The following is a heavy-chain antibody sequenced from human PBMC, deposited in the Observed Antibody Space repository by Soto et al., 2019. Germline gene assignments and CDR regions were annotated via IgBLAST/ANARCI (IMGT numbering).Heavy chain of an antibody. V-gene: IGHV4-34*01. CDR3: AREKITGLFGY. J-gene: IGHJ4*02. CDR2: INHSGST. D-gene: IGHD2-8*02. CDR1: GGSFSGYY. Sequence: QVQLQQWGAGLLKPSETLSLTCAVYGGSFSGYYWTWIRQPPGTGLEWIGEINHSGSTNYNPSLKGRGTITGKPAKDQFSPKLTSVTAAGPGVVYWAREKITGLFGYRGQGTLVTVSS.